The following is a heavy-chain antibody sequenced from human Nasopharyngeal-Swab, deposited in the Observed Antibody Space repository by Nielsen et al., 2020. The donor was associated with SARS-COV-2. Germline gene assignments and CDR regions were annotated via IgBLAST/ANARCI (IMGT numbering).Heavy chain of an antibody. CDR1: GGSTSSYY. CDR3: ARVKGIAAANYYYGMDV. CDR2: IYYSGST. D-gene: IGHD6-13*01. J-gene: IGHJ6*02. V-gene: IGHV4-59*12. Sequence: SETLSLTCTVSGGSTSSYYWSWIRQPPGKGLEWIGYIYYSGSTNYNPSLKSRVTISVDTSKNQFSLKLSSVTAADTAVYHCARVKGIAAANYYYGMDVWGQGTTVTVSS.